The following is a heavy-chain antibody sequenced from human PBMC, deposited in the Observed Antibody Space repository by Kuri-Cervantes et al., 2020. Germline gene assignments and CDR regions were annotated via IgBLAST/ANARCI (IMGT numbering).Heavy chain of an antibody. V-gene: IGHV3-33*01. J-gene: IGHJ6*02. Sequence: GGSLRLSCAASGFTFSSYGMHWVRQAPGKGLEWVAVIWYDGSNKYYADSVKGRFTISRDNSKNTLYLQMNSLRAEDTAVYYCARDATTRYYYYYYGMDVWGQGTTVTVSS. CDR3: ARDATTRYYYYYYGMDV. CDR1: GFTFSSYG. CDR2: IWYDGSNK. D-gene: IGHD1-1*01.